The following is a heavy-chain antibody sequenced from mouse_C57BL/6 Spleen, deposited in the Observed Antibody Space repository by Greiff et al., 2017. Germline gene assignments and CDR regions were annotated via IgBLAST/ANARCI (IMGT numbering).Heavy chain of an antibody. CDR3: ARNPRYAMDY. D-gene: IGHD2-14*01. V-gene: IGHV1-82*01. Sequence: LQESGPELVKPGASVKISCKASGYAFSSSWMNWVKQRPGKGLEWIGRIYPGDGDTNYNGKFKGKATLTADKSSSTAYMQLSSLTSEDSAVYFCARNPRYAMDYWGQGTSVTVSS. J-gene: IGHJ4*01. CDR1: GYAFSSSW. CDR2: IYPGDGDT.